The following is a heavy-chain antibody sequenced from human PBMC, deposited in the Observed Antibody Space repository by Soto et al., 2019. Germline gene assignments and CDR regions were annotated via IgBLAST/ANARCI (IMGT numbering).Heavy chain of an antibody. D-gene: IGHD3-22*01. J-gene: IGHJ3*02. CDR1: GYTFTSYG. Sequence: ASVKVSCKASGYTFTSYGISWVRQAPGQGLEWMGWISAYNGDTNYAQKLQGRVTMTTDTSTSTAYMELRSLRSDDTAVYYCARDRENYYDSSGCYAANEAFDIWGQGTMVTVSS. CDR3: ARDRENYYDSSGCYAANEAFDI. V-gene: IGHV1-18*01. CDR2: ISAYNGDT.